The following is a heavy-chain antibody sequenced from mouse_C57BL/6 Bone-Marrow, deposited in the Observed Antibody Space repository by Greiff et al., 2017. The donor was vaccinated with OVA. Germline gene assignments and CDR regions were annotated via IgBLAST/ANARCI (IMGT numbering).Heavy chain of an antibody. CDR2: ISDGGSYT. V-gene: IGHV5-4*01. D-gene: IGHD1-1*01. CDR1: GFTFSSYA. J-gene: IGHJ1*03. CDR3: ARDRVFYYGSSYPYWYFDV. Sequence: EVKLVESGGGLVKPGGSLKLSCAASGFTFSSYAMSWVRQTPEKRLEWVATISDGGSYTYYPDNVKGRFTISRDNAKNNLYLQMSHLKSEDTAMYYCARDRVFYYGSSYPYWYFDVWGTGTTVTVSS.